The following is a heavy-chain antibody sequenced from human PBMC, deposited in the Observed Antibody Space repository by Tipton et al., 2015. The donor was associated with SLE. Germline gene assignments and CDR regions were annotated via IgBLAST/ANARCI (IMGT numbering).Heavy chain of an antibody. CDR2: IYYSGTT. Sequence: TLSLTCTVSGGSISSGGYYWSWIRQHPGKGLEWIGYIYYSGTTYYNPSLKSRVSISVDTSKNQFSLKLSSVTAADTAVYYCARQGGQWLDFDYWGQGTLVTVSS. D-gene: IGHD6-19*01. CDR1: GGSISSGGYY. J-gene: IGHJ4*02. V-gene: IGHV4-31*03. CDR3: ARQGGQWLDFDY.